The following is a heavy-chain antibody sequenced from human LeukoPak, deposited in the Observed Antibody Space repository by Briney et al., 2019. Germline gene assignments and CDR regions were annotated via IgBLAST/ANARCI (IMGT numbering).Heavy chain of an antibody. D-gene: IGHD3-3*01. CDR1: GFTFSSYA. J-gene: IGHJ6*02. V-gene: IGHV3-30-3*01. CDR3: ARDYVLRFLEWIGTYGMDV. CDR2: ISYDGSNK. Sequence: PGRSLRLSCAASGFTFSSYAMHWVRQAPGKGLEWVAVISYDGSNKYYTDSVKGRFTISRDNSKNTLYLQMNSLRAEDTAVYYCARDYVLRFLEWIGTYGMDVWGQGTTVTVSS.